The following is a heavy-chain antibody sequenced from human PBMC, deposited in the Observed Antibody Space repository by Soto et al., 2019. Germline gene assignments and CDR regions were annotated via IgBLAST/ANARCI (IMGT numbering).Heavy chain of an antibody. CDR3: ARDPSGALPGFDY. V-gene: IGHV3-21*06. Sequence: GGSLRLSCAASGFTFSRYTMNWVRQAPGKGLEWLSAISGSGSYIYYAASVKGRFTISRDNAKNSLYLQMNSLSGEDTGIYYCARDPSGALPGFDYWGLGTLVTAPQ. J-gene: IGHJ4*02. D-gene: IGHD3-3*01. CDR1: GFTFSRYT. CDR2: ISGSGSYI.